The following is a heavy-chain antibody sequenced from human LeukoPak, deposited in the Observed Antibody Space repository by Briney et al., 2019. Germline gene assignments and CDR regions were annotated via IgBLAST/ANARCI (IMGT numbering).Heavy chain of an antibody. CDR1: GGSISSSSYY. V-gene: IGHV4-39*07. CDR3: ARGGTTVTPGLLWFDP. J-gene: IGHJ5*02. CDR2: IYYSGST. Sequence: SETLSLTCTVSGGSISSSSYYWGWIRQPPGKGLEWIGSIYYSGSTYYNPSLRSRVTMSLDTSKNQFSLKLSPVTAADTAVYYCARGGTTVTPGLLWFDPWGQGTLVTVSS. D-gene: IGHD4-17*01.